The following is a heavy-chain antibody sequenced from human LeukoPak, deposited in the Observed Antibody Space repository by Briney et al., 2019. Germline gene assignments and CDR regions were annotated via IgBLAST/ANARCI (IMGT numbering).Heavy chain of an antibody. CDR2: ISSSGSTI. CDR3: AKGSTMIVVVNYYFDY. D-gene: IGHD3-22*01. CDR1: GFIFSDHY. V-gene: IGHV3-11*01. J-gene: IGHJ4*02. Sequence: GGSLRLSCVASGFIFSDHYMDWVRQAPGKGLEWVSYISSSGSTIYYADSVKGRFTISRDNAKNSLYLQMNSLRAEDTAVYYCAKGSTMIVVVNYYFDYWGQGTLVTVSS.